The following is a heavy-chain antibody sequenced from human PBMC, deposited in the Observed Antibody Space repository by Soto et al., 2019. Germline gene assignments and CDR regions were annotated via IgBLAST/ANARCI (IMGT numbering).Heavy chain of an antibody. J-gene: IGHJ6*03. Sequence: QDQLVQSGVEVTKPGASVKVSCKASGYSFTNYGITWVRQAPGQGFEWMGWISAYNGNTNYAQKFQGGVTMTPDASTSTAYLELRSLRSDDTAVYYCARDRGVAPPVAGNTHYYYYMDVWGKGTTVTVSS. CDR3: ARDRGVAPPVAGNTHYYYYMDV. D-gene: IGHD6-19*01. CDR2: ISAYNGNT. V-gene: IGHV1-18*01. CDR1: GYSFTNYG.